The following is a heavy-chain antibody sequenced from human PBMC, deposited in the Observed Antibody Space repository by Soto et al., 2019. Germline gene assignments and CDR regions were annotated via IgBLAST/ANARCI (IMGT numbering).Heavy chain of an antibody. Sequence: ESGGGVVQPGRPLRLSCAASEFTFSPYPMHWVRQAPGKGLEWVAVISFDGATKYYAHSVKGLFAISRDNSMNTLSLQMTTLRTEDTAVYYRAKDQLASSTSYHAMDVWGPGPTVTVSS. CDR1: EFTFSPYP. V-gene: IGHV3-30*09. D-gene: IGHD6-6*01. CDR2: ISFDGATK. J-gene: IGHJ6*02. CDR3: AKDQLASSTSYHAMDV.